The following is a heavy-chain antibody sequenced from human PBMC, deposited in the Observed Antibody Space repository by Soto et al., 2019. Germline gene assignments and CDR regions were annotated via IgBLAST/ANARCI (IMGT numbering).Heavy chain of an antibody. CDR2: IYSSGTT. D-gene: IGHD2-15*01. J-gene: IGHJ4*02. V-gene: IGHV3-53*01. CDR3: ARVNVVVVAATVEYEYYFDY. Sequence: GWSLRLSCASSVFTVISNYMSWVRQAPGRGLEWVSTIYSSGTTYYADSVKGRFTISRDSSKNTLSLQMNSLRAEDTADYYCARVNVVVVAATVEYEYYFDYWGQGTLVTVSS. CDR1: VFTVISNY.